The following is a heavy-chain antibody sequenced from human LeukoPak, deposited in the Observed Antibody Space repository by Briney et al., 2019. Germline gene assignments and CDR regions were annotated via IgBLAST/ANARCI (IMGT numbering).Heavy chain of an antibody. J-gene: IGHJ4*02. CDR3: AKAREIMIFGVVIPAGY. Sequence: GGSLRLSCAASGFIFTSYAVTWVRQAPGKGLEWVSTISSSGGSSYYADSVKGRFTISRDNSENTLYLQMNSLRAEDTAVYYCAKAREIMIFGVVIPAGYWGQGTLVTVSS. D-gene: IGHD3-3*01. CDR1: GFIFTSYA. V-gene: IGHV3-23*01. CDR2: ISSSGGSS.